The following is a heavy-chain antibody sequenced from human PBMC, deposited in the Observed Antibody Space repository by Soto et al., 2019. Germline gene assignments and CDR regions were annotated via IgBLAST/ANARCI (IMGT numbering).Heavy chain of an antibody. CDR2: IFYSGST. V-gene: IGHV4-31*03. CDR3: ATYGSGSYKPTTFDY. D-gene: IGHD3-10*01. CDR1: GGSISSGGYY. J-gene: IGHJ4*02. Sequence: QVQLQESGPRLVKPSQTLSLTCTVSGGSISSGGYYWSWLRQHPGKGLEWIGYIFYSGSTYYNPSLKSRVTISVDTSKNQFSLKLSSVTAADTAVYYCATYGSGSYKPTTFDYWGQGTLVTVSS.